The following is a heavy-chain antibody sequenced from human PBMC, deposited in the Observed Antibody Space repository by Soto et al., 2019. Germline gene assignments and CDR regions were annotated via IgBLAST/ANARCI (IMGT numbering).Heavy chain of an antibody. J-gene: IGHJ4*02. CDR1: GYTFTGYY. CDR2: INPNSGGT. CDR3: ARVGDSSSWYFDY. D-gene: IGHD6-13*01. V-gene: IGHV1-2*04. Sequence: ASVKVSCKASGYTFTGYYMHWVRQAPGQGLEWMGWINPNSGGTNYAQKFQGWVTMTRDTSISTAYMELSRLRSDDTAVYYCARVGDSSSWYFDYWGQGTLVTVSS.